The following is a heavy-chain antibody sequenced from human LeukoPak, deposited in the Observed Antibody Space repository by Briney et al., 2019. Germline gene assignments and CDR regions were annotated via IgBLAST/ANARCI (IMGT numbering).Heavy chain of an antibody. CDR3: ARASGTDSSGYVQIDY. J-gene: IGHJ4*02. D-gene: IGHD3-22*01. CDR1: GFTFSSFW. CDR2: INSGGSST. Sequence: GGALIRSCAACGFTFSSFWLHWPRQAPGKGLVWVSRINSGGSSTSYADSVKGRFTIFRDNAKNTLYLQMNSLRAEDTAVYYCARASGTDSSGYVQIDYWGQGTLVTVSS. V-gene: IGHV3-74*01.